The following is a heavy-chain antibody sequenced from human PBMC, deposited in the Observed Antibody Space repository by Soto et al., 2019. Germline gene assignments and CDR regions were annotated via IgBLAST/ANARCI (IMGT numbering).Heavy chain of an antibody. CDR3: ARGKVAAAANGMDV. D-gene: IGHD6-13*01. CDR1: GFTFSSYS. CDR2: ISSSSSYI. J-gene: IGHJ6*02. V-gene: IGHV3-21*01. Sequence: GGSLRLSCAASGFTFSSYSMNWVRQAPGKGLEWVSSISSSSSYIYYADSVKGQFTISRDNAKNSLYLQMNSLRAEDTAVYYCARGKVAAAANGMDVWGQGTTVTVSS.